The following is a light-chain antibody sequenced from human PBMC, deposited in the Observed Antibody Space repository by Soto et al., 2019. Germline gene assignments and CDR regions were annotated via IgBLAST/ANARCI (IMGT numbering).Light chain of an antibody. J-gene: IGKJ4*01. CDR1: QSVGSY. Sequence: EIVLTQSPATLSLSPGDRATLSCRASQSVGSYLGWYQQRPGQAPRLLIYDASNRATGIPARFSGRGSGTDFTPTISSLEPEDFAVYYCQQRSDWPSTFGGGTKVEIK. V-gene: IGKV3-11*01. CDR3: QQRSDWPST. CDR2: DAS.